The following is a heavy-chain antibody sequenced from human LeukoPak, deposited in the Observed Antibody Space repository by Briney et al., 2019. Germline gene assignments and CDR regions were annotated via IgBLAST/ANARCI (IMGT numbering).Heavy chain of an antibody. J-gene: IGHJ6*02. Sequence: GGSLRLSCAASGFTFNYAWMSWVRQVPGKGLEWVGQTVSEIDGGTTDYAAPVKGSFTISRDDSKSTLYLQMNSLKIEDTAVYYCTTDEDWNYARKDVWGQGATVIVSS. CDR3: TTDEDWNYARKDV. CDR2: TVSEIDGGTT. V-gene: IGHV3-15*04. D-gene: IGHD1-7*01. CDR1: GFTFNYAW.